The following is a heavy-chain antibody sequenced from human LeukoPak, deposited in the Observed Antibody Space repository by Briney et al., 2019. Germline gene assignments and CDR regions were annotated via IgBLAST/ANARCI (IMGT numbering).Heavy chain of an antibody. D-gene: IGHD2-8*01. CDR1: GGSISSRSYY. V-gene: IGHV4-39*07. J-gene: IGHJ4*02. CDR3: ASPSASSGMDYFDY. Sequence: SETLSLTCTVSGGSISSRSYYWGWIRQPPGKGLEWIGSIYYSGSTYYNPSLKSRVTISVDTSKNQFSLKLSSVTAADTAVYYCASPSASSGMDYFDYWGQGTLVTVSS. CDR2: IYYSGST.